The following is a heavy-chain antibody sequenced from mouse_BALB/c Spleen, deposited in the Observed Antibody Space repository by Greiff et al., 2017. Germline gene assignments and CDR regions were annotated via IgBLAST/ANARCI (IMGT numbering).Heavy chain of an antibody. J-gene: IGHJ1*01. CDR2: ISSGSSTI. D-gene: IGHD2-12*01. CDR3: ARGYSGYFDV. V-gene: IGHV5-17*02. Sequence: EVQVVESGGGLVQPGGSRKLSCAASGFTFSSFGMHWVRQAPEKGLEWVAYISSGSSTIYYADTVKGRFTISRDNPKNTLFLQMTSLRSEDTAMYYCARGYSGYFDVWGAGTTVTVSS. CDR1: GFTFSSFG.